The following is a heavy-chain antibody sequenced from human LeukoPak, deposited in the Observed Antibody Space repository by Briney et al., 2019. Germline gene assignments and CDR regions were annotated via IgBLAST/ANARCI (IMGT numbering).Heavy chain of an antibody. CDR1: GGSIRSYY. Sequence: PSETLSLTCTVSGGSIRSYYWSWIRQTPGKGLEWIGYIYYSGSTNYNPSLKSRVTISVDTSKGQFSLKLSSVTAADTAVYCCARRGAVAGNSEWYFDYWGQGTLVTVSS. CDR3: ARRGAVAGNSEWYFDY. D-gene: IGHD6-19*01. J-gene: IGHJ4*02. CDR2: IYYSGST. V-gene: IGHV4-59*08.